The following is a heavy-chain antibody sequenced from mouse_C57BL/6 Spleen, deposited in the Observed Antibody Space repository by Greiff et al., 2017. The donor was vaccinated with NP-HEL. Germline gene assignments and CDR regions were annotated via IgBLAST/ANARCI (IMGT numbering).Heavy chain of an antibody. V-gene: IGHV1-62-2*01. D-gene: IGHD2-2*01. CDR2: FYPGSGST. CDR1: GYTFTEYS. CDR3: ARHGVYYAYDDYAMGY. J-gene: IGHJ4*01. Sequence: QVQLQQSGAELVKPGASVKLSCKASGYTFTEYSIHWVKQRSGQGLEWIGWFYPGSGSTKYNEKFKDKATLTADKSSSTVYMELSRLTSEDSAVYFCARHGVYYAYDDYAMGYWGQGTSVTVSS.